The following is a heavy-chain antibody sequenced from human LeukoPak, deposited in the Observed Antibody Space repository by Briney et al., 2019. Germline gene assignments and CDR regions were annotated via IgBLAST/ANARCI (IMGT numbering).Heavy chain of an antibody. CDR1: GFTFSSYS. V-gene: IGHV3-21*01. Sequence: GGSLRLSCAASGFTFSSYSMNWVRQAPGKGLEWVSSISSSSSYIYYADSVKGRFTISRDNAKNSLYLQMDSLRAEDTAVYYCARGGYGGSKPFDYWGQGTLVTVSS. D-gene: IGHD4-23*01. CDR3: ARGGYGGSKPFDY. CDR2: ISSSSSYI. J-gene: IGHJ4*02.